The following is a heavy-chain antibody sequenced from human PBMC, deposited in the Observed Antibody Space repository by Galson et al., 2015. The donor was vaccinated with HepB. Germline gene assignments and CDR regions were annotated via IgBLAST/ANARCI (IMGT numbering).Heavy chain of an antibody. CDR1: GYTFIDYY. V-gene: IGHV1-2*06. Sequence: SVKVSCKASGYTFIDYYMHWVRQAPGQGLEWMGRINPKSGGTNYAQEFQGRVTMTRDTSISTAYMELSRLRSDDTALYYCARERGVVVVTATSRKSNWFDPWDQGTLVTVSS. CDR2: INPKSGGT. J-gene: IGHJ5*02. CDR3: ARERGVVVVTATSRKSNWFDP. D-gene: IGHD2-21*02.